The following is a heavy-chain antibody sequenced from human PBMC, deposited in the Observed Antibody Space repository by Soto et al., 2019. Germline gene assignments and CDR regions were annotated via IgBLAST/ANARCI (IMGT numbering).Heavy chain of an antibody. Sequence: ASVKVSCKACGYTFANYAMQWVGQAPGQRVEGMGWINGGSGSTRYSQNFQGRLTITRDSSANTVYMELSSLRSGDTAIYYCARSPPPLGRFDSWGQGTLVTVSS. CDR3: ARSPPPLGRFDS. CDR2: INGGSGST. CDR1: GYTFANYA. J-gene: IGHJ5*01. V-gene: IGHV1-3*01.